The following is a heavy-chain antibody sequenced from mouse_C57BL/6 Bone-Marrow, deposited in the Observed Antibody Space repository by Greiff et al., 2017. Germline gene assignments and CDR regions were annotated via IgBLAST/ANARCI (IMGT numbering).Heavy chain of an antibody. CDR1: GYTFTSYW. D-gene: IGHD2-2*01. V-gene: IGHV1-53*01. Sequence: QVQLQQPGTELVKPGASVKLSCKASGYTFTSYWMHWVKQRPGQGLEWIGRIYPGDGDTNYNGKFKGKATLTADKSSSTAYMQLSSLTSEDSAVYFCATLVNWYFDVWGTGTTVTVSS. CDR3: ATLVNWYFDV. J-gene: IGHJ1*03. CDR2: IYPGDGDT.